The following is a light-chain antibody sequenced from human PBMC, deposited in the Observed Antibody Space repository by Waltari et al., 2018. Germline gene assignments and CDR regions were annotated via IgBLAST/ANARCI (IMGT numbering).Light chain of an antibody. CDR2: DNG. CDR1: SSNIGNNY. Sequence: QSVLTQPPSVSAAPGQKVTISCSGSSSNIGNNYVSWYQQLPGTAPKLLIYDNGKRPSGIPDRFSGSKSGTSATLGITGLQTGDEADYYCETWDSGPSAGVFGGGTKLTVL. V-gene: IGLV1-51*01. J-gene: IGLJ3*02. CDR3: ETWDSGPSAGV.